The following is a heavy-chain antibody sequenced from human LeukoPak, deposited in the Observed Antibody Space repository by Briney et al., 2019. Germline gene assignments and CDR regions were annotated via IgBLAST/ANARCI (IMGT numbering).Heavy chain of an antibody. CDR1: GFTFSSYA. Sequence: GGSLRLSCAASGFTFSSYAMSWVRQAPGKGLEWVANIKQDGSEKYYVDSVRGRFSISRDNSKNSLYLQMNSLRADDTAVYYCARVITVYNVYEEVAEYFQYWGQGTLVTVSS. V-gene: IGHV3-7*01. CDR3: ARVITVYNVYEEVAEYFQY. J-gene: IGHJ1*01. D-gene: IGHD5/OR15-5a*01. CDR2: IKQDGSEK.